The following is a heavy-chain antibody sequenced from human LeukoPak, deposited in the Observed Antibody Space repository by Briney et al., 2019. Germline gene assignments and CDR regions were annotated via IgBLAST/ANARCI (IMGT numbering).Heavy chain of an antibody. D-gene: IGHD3-10*01. V-gene: IGHV4-59*11. Sequence: SETLSLTCSVSGRPISSHYWIGMRQPPPKGREWIGYIYCSRSSNYIPSLKSRVTISVDTSKNQFSLKLSSVTAADTAVYYCARATYGAYFDYWGQGTLGTVSS. J-gene: IGHJ4*02. CDR1: GRPISSHY. CDR2: IYCSRSS. CDR3: ARATYGAYFDY.